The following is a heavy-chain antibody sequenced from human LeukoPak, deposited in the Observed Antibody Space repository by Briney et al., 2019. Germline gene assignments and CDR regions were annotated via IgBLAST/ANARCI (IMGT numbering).Heavy chain of an antibody. V-gene: IGHV4-34*01. J-gene: IGHJ5*02. Sequence: ASETLSLTCGVYGGTFSAYYWSWIRQPPGKGLEWIGEISHSGSTTNYNPSLKSRVTISVDTSKNQFSLQLKSVTAADTAVYYCVSIQLRTSWFDPWGQGTLVTVSS. D-gene: IGHD1-1*01. CDR1: GGTFSAYY. CDR2: ISHSGSTT. CDR3: VSIQLRTSWFDP.